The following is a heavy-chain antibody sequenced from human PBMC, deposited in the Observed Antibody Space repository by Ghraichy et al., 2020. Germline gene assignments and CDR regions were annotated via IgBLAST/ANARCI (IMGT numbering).Heavy chain of an antibody. CDR1: GYTFIDFY. V-gene: IGHV1-2*02. D-gene: IGHD2-2*01. CDR3: ARNLDYCSTNCSCYTGFDP. J-gene: IGHJ5*02. CDR2: INPNSRGTVT. Sequence: ASVKVSCKASGYTFIDFYINWVRQAPGQGLEWMGWINPNSRGTVTKYAQKFQGRVTMTSDTSTTTAYMEFSSLRSDDTAIYYCARNLDYCSTNCSCYTGFDPWGQGSLVTVTS.